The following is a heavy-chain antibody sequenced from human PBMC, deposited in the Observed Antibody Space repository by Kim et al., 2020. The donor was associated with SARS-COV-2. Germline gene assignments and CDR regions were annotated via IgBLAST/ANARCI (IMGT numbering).Heavy chain of an antibody. CDR3: ATAKAYVRDAFDI. J-gene: IGHJ3*02. D-gene: IGHD2-21*01. V-gene: IGHV1-24*01. Sequence: YAQKLQGRVTMTEDTSTDTAYMELSSLRSEDTAVYYCATAKAYVRDAFDIWGQGTMVTVSS.